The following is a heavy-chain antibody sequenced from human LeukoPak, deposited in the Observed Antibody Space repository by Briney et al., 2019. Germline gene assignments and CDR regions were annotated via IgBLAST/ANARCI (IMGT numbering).Heavy chain of an antibody. CDR3: AKDREGLSSGYDLEYFDY. D-gene: IGHD5-12*01. V-gene: IGHV3-23*01. Sequence: GGSLRLSCAASGFTFSSYAMNWVRQAPGKGLEWVSAISGGGGTTYYADSVKGRFTISRDNSKNTLFLQMNSLGAEDTAVYYCAKDREGLSSGYDLEYFDYWGQGTLVTVSS. J-gene: IGHJ4*02. CDR2: ISGGGGTT. CDR1: GFTFSSYA.